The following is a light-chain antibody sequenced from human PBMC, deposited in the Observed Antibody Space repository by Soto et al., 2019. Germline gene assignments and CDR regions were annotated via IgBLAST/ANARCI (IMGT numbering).Light chain of an antibody. Sequence: PSFLSASVGDRVTITCRARQGISNYLAWYQQKAGRAPKLLIYAASTLQSGVPSRFSGSGSGTELTLTISSLQPEDFATYYCQQVNSYPITFGQGTRLEIK. V-gene: IGKV1-9*01. CDR3: QQVNSYPIT. CDR1: QGISNY. CDR2: AAS. J-gene: IGKJ5*01.